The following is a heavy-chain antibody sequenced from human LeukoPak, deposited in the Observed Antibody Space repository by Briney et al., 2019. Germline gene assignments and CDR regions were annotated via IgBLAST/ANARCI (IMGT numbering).Heavy chain of an antibody. V-gene: IGHV3-7*01. CDR1: GFTFSSYW. CDR2: INQDGSGK. Sequence: GGSLRLSCAASGFTFSSYWMHWVRQAPGKGLEWVASINQDGSGKYYVDSVKGRFTISRDNAKNSLYLQMNSLRAEDTAVYYCARDRARGYYDSSGYQVPDYWGQGTLVTVSS. J-gene: IGHJ4*02. D-gene: IGHD3-22*01. CDR3: ARDRARGYYDSSGYQVPDY.